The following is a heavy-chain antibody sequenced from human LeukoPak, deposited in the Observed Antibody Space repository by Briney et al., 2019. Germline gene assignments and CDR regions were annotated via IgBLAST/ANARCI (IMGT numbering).Heavy chain of an antibody. V-gene: IGHV4-59*08. D-gene: IGHD3-16*01. J-gene: IGHJ6*02. Sequence: PSETLSLTCTVSGGSIRNYYCSWIRQPPGKGLEWVGYTYYSGSTSYNPSLKSRVTISVDTSKNQFSLKLSSVTAADTAVYYCARHFTGPGTYTPYFGMDVWGQGTTVTVSS. CDR1: GGSIRNYY. CDR2: TYYSGST. CDR3: ARHFTGPGTYTPYFGMDV.